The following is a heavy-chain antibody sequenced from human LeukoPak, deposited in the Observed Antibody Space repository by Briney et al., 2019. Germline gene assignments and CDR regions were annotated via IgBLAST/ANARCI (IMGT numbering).Heavy chain of an antibody. CDR2: IYHSGSS. CDR1: GYSISSGYY. CDR3: ARGGNGYSSSEAGDYYYYYMDV. D-gene: IGHD6-13*01. J-gene: IGHJ6*03. Sequence: SETLSLTCTVSGYSISSGYYWGWIRQPPGKGLEWIGSIYHSGSSYYNPSLNSRVTISVDTSKNQFSLKLSSVTAADTAVYYCARGGNGYSSSEAGDYYYYYMDVWGKGTTVTVSS. V-gene: IGHV4-38-2*02.